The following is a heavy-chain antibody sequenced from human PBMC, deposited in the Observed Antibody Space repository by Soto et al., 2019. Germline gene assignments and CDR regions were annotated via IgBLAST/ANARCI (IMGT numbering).Heavy chain of an antibody. Sequence: PSQTLSLTCALSGDGVSSNSAAWNWIRQSPSRGLEWLGRTYYRSQWLNDYADSVKSRITIKPDTSKNQFSLELDSVTPEAPAVYYCAREKGYCHHRSGPFVYWGPGALVAL. CDR3: AREKGYCHHRSGPFVY. V-gene: IGHV6-1*01. CDR1: GDGVSSNSAA. J-gene: IGHJ4*02. CDR2: TYYRSQWLN. D-gene: IGHD3-22*01.